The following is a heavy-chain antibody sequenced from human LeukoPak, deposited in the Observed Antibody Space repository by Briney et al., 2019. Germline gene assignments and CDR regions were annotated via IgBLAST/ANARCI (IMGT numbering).Heavy chain of an antibody. CDR2: LTAGGETT. J-gene: IGHJ4*02. CDR3: AKTLSSYGGSDY. V-gene: IGHV3-23*01. CDR1: GFTFSTYA. Sequence: GGSLRLSCAASGFTFSTYAMSWVRQAPGKGREWVSTLTAGGETTFYADSVKGRFSISRDNSKDTLYLQMNSLRAEDTAVYYCAKTLSSYGGSDYWGQGTLVTVSS. D-gene: IGHD4-23*01.